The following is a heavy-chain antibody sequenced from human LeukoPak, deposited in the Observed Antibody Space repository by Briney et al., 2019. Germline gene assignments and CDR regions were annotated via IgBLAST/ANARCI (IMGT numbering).Heavy chain of an antibody. D-gene: IGHD6-19*01. V-gene: IGHV1-69*04. CDR2: IIPIFGIA. Sequence: SVKVSCKAPGGTFSSYAISWVRQAPGQGLEWMGRIIPIFGIANYAQKFQGRVTITADKSTSTAYMELSSLRSEDTAVYYCAGGIAVAGIDYWGQGTLVTVSS. CDR1: GGTFSSYA. J-gene: IGHJ4*02. CDR3: AGGIAVAGIDY.